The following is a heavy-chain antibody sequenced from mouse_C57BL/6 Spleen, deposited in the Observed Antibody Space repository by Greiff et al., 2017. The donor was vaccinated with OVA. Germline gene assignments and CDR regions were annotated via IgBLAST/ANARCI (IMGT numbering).Heavy chain of an antibody. J-gene: IGHJ2*01. CDR3: VRHGRITPFDY. V-gene: IGHV10-1*01. D-gene: IGHD1-1*01. CDR2: IRSKSNNYAT. Sequence: GGGLVQPKGSLKLSCAASGFSFNTYAMNWVRQAPGKGLEWVARIRSKSNNYATYYADSVKDRFTISRDDSESMLYLQMNNLKTEDTAMYYCVRHGRITPFDYWGQGTTLTVSS. CDR1: GFSFNTYA.